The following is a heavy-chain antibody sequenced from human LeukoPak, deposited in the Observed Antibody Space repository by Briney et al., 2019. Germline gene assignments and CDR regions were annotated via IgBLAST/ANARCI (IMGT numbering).Heavy chain of an antibody. CDR2: IKTKTDGETT. J-gene: IGHJ4*02. Sequence: PGGSLRLSCAASGFTFSNAWMSWVRQAPGKGLEWVGRIKTKTDGETTDYAAPVKGRFTISRDDSKSTLYLQMNSLKTEDTAVYYCTIDSNRGCSGYWGKGPLVNVAS. V-gene: IGHV3-15*01. CDR1: GFTFSNAW. CDR3: TIDSNRGCSGY. D-gene: IGHD7-27*01.